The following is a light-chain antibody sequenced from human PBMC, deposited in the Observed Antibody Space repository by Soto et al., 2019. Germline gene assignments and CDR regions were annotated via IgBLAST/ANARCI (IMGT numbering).Light chain of an antibody. J-gene: IGKJ1*01. CDR3: QHYNSYSEA. Sequence: GDRVTITCRASQDINSYLAWYQQKPGKAPKLLIYKASTLKSGVPSRFSGSGSGTEFTLTISSLQPDDFATYYCQHYNSYSEAFGQGTKVDIK. CDR1: QDINSY. CDR2: KAS. V-gene: IGKV1-5*03.